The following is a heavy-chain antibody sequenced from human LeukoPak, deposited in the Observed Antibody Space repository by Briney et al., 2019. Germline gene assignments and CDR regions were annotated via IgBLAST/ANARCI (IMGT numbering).Heavy chain of an antibody. J-gene: IGHJ6*04. CDR3: ARSAMDV. CDR1: GFTFNAYS. Sequence: GGSLRLSCAASGFTFNAYSITWGRQAPGKGLEWISYISSSGSTIYYADSVKGRFTVSRDNARNSLYLQMDSLRADDTAVYHCARSAMDVWGKGTTVTVSS. V-gene: IGHV3-48*04. CDR2: ISSSGSTI.